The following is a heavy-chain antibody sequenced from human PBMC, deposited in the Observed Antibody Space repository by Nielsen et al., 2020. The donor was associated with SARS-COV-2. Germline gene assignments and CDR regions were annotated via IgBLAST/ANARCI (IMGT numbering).Heavy chain of an antibody. CDR3: AKDPSAWTPGGSSD. Sequence: GESLKISCAASGFTFSDYYMSWIRQAPGKGLEWVSAIVGSGDTTYYTDSVKGRFTISRDNSKNTVFLQMHSLRAEDTAVYYCAKDPSAWTPGGSSDWGQGTLVTVSS. V-gene: IGHV3-23*01. J-gene: IGHJ4*02. D-gene: IGHD1-26*01. CDR2: IVGSGDTT. CDR1: GFTFSDYY.